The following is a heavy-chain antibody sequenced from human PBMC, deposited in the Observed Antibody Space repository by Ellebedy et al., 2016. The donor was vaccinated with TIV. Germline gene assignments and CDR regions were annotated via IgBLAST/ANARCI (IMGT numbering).Heavy chain of an antibody. J-gene: IGHJ5*02. Sequence: MPSETLSLTCTVSGGSISSSSYYWGWIRQPPGKGLEWIGSIYYSGSTYYNPSLKSRVTISVDTSKNQFSLKLSSVTAADTAVYYCARWDSAFGWFDPWGQGTLVTVSS. V-gene: IGHV4-39*01. D-gene: IGHD1-26*01. CDR2: IYYSGST. CDR3: ARWDSAFGWFDP. CDR1: GGSISSSSYY.